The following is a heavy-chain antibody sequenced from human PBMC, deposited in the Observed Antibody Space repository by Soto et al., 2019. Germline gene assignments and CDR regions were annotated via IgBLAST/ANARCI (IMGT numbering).Heavy chain of an antibody. D-gene: IGHD4-17*01. CDR3: ARDDNYAYYGLDH. CDR1: GFSFSTHG. Sequence: QVQLVESGGGVVRPGRSLRLSCAATGFSFSTHGMHWVRQAPGKGLEWVAVIVNDGSEQDYSDSVKGRFTISRDNSKNTLYLQMNNLRAEDTAVYYCARDDNYAYYGLDHWGQGILVTVSS. J-gene: IGHJ4*02. V-gene: IGHV3-33*01. CDR2: IVNDGSEQ.